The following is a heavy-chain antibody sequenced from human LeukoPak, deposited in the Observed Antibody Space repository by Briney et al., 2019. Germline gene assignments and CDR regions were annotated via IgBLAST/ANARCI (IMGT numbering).Heavy chain of an antibody. J-gene: IGHJ6*02. CDR3: ARDHRSSSWYPAYYYYGMDV. V-gene: IGHV6-1*01. Sequence: SQTLSLTCAISGDSVSSNSAAWNWIRQSPSRGLEWLGRTYYRSKWYNDYAVSVKSRITINPDTSKNQFSLQLNSVTPEDTAVYYCARDHRSSSWYPAYYYYGMDVWGQGTTVTVSS. CDR1: GDSVSSNSAA. D-gene: IGHD6-13*01. CDR2: TYYRSKWYN.